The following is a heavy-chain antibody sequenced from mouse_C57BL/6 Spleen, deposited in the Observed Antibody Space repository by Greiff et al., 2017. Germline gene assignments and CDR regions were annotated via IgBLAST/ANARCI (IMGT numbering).Heavy chain of an antibody. Sequence: QVQLQQSGPELVKPGASVKISCKASGYAFSSSWMNWVKQRPGKGLEWIGRIYPGDGDTNYNGKFKGKATMTADKSSSTAYMQLRSLTSEDSAVYFCARSRYYGSSYDYAMDYWGQGTSVTVSS. J-gene: IGHJ4*01. CDR2: IYPGDGDT. CDR1: GYAFSSSW. V-gene: IGHV1-82*01. D-gene: IGHD1-1*01. CDR3: ARSRYYGSSYDYAMDY.